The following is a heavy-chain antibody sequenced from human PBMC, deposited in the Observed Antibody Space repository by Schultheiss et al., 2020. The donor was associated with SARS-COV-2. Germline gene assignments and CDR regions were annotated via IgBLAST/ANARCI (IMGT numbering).Heavy chain of an antibody. CDR3: ARIGATVVTPGWFDP. CDR1: GGSISSYY. J-gene: IGHJ5*02. CDR2: IYTSGST. Sequence: SETLSLTCTVSGGSISSYYWSWIRQPAGKGLEWIGRIYTSGSTNYNPSLKSRVTMSVDTSKNQFSLKLSSVTAADTAVYYCARIGATVVTPGWFDPWGQGTLVTVSS. D-gene: IGHD4-23*01. V-gene: IGHV4-4*07.